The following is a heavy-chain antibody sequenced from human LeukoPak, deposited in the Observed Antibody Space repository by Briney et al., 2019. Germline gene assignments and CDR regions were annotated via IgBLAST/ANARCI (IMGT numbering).Heavy chain of an antibody. CDR3: ARGNIRPSPYYDFWSGYYTDEVAWFDP. D-gene: IGHD3-3*01. CDR1: GYTFTSYS. CDR2: MNPNNGNT. Sequence: AASVKVSCKASGYTFTSYSINWVRQATGQGLEWVGWMNPNNGNTGYAQKFQGRVTLTRDTSVNTAYMELSSLRSEDTAVYYCARGNIRPSPYYDFWSGYYTDEVAWFDPWGQGTLVTVSS. J-gene: IGHJ5*02. V-gene: IGHV1-8*01.